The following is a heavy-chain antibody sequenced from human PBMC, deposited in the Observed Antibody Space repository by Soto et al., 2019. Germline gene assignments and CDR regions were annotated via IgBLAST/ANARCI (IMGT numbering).Heavy chain of an antibody. V-gene: IGHV3-49*03. CDR3: TRDIAVAGLGNDY. J-gene: IGHJ4*02. CDR2: IRSKAYGGTT. Sequence: PGGSLRLSCTASGFTFGDYAMSWFRQAPGKGLEWVGFIRSKAYGGTTEYAASVKGRFTISRDDSKSIAYLQMNSLKTEDTAVYYCTRDIAVAGLGNDYWGQGTLVTVPQ. D-gene: IGHD6-19*01. CDR1: GFTFGDYA.